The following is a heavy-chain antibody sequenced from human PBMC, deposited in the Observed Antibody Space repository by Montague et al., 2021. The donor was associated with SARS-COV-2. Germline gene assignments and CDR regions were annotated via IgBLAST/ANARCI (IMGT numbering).Heavy chain of an antibody. D-gene: IGHD3-16*01. CDR2: ITTDGSTT. CDR3: ARDVSRGGITWGSILYYYYGMDV. CDR1: GFTFSSHC. J-gene: IGHJ6*02. Sequence: SLRLSCAASGFTFSSHCMNWVRQAPGKGLVWVSRITTDGSTTSYADSVKGRFTVSRDNAKNTLYLQMDSLRAEDTAVYYCARDVSRGGITWGSILYYYYGMDVWGQGTTVTVSS. V-gene: IGHV3-74*01.